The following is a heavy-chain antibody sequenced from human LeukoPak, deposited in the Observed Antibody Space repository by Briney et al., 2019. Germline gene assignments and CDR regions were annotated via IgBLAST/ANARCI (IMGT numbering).Heavy chain of an antibody. CDR2: IHYSGSA. CDR3: ARGYCSGGSCYSYYYYNYMEV. V-gene: IGHV4-39*07. Sequence: SQTLSLTCTVSGGSISSGSYYWGWIRQPPGKGLEWIGSIHYSGSANYNPSLKSRVTISVDTSKNPFSLKLSSVPAADTAVYYCARGYCSGGSCYSYYYYNYMEVWGKGTTVTVSS. CDR1: GGSISSGSYY. D-gene: IGHD2-15*01. J-gene: IGHJ6*03.